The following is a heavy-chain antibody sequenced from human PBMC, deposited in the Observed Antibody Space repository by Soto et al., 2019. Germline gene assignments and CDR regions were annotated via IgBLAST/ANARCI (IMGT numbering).Heavy chain of an antibody. CDR2: IYYSGST. V-gene: IGHV4-39*01. Sequence: QLQLQESGPGLVKPSETLSLTCTVSGGSISSSSYYWGWIRQPPGKGLEWIGSIYYSGSTYYNPSLNSRVTIAVDTSKNQFSLKLSSVTAADTAVYYCAAGDYDILTGRPNWFDPWGQGTLVTVSS. J-gene: IGHJ5*02. CDR1: GGSISSSSYY. CDR3: AAGDYDILTGRPNWFDP. D-gene: IGHD3-9*01.